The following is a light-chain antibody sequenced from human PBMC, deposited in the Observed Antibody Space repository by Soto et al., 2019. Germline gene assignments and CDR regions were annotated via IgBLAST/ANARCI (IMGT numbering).Light chain of an antibody. Sequence: QSVLTQPPSVSGAPGQRVTISCTGISSNSGAGYDVHWYQQLPGTAPKLLIYGNTNRPSGVPDRFSGSKSGTSASLAITGLQTEDEADYYCQSHDSSLSGVLFGGGTKLTVL. CDR3: QSHDSSLSGVL. CDR1: SSNSGAGYD. J-gene: IGLJ2*01. CDR2: GNT. V-gene: IGLV1-40*01.